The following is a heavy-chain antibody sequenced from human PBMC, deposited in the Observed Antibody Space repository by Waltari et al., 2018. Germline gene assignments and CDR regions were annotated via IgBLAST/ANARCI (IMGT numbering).Heavy chain of an antibody. Sequence: EVQLLESGGDLVPPGGSVRLPCTVSGFLFSSYAMPWVRQAPGKGLEWFSGISYNGGTTYYADSVKARFTISRDNSRNTLFLQMNSLRAEDTAVYYCARDQFGLAAVRALLSWGRGTLVTVSS. D-gene: IGHD6-13*01. J-gene: IGHJ4*02. V-gene: IGHV3-23*01. CDR1: GFLFSSYA. CDR3: ARDQFGLAAVRALLS. CDR2: ISYNGGTT.